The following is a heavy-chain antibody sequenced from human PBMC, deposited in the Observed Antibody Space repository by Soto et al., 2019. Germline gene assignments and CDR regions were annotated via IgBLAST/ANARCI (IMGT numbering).Heavy chain of an antibody. CDR1: GFALSTNEVS. CDR3: AHRDGARFYFDY. CDR2: IYWDDDK. J-gene: IGHJ4*02. V-gene: IGHV2-5*02. Sequence: QITLKESGPTVVKPTQTLTLTCTLSGFALSTNEVSVGWIRQPPGKALEWLALIYWDDDKRYSPSLNNRLTITKDTSKNQVVLTMTNMDPGDTDTYYCAHRDGARFYFDYWGQGTLVTVTS.